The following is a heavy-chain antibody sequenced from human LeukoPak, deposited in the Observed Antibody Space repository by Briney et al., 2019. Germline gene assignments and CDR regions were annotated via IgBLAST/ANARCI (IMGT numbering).Heavy chain of an antibody. D-gene: IGHD2-2*01. CDR3: VANMYNYMDV. J-gene: IGHJ6*03. V-gene: IGHV3-23*01. Sequence: PGGSLRLSSAVSGLTFSTYAMSWVRQAPGRGLEWVSSISGNGATTYYADSVKGRFTISRDNSKYTAFLQMNGLRAEDTAVYYAVANMYNYMDVWGKGTTVTVSS. CDR2: ISGNGATT. CDR1: GLTFSTYA.